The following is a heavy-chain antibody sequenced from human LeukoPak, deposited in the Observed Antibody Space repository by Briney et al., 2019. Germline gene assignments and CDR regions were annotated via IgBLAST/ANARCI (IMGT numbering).Heavy chain of an antibody. V-gene: IGHV3-30*18. J-gene: IGHJ4*02. Sequence: GGSLRLSCAASGFNIRNHAMHWVRQAPGKGLEWVTFISNDGNNKDYIDSVRGRFTISRDNSKNTLYLQMNSPKPEDTAVYYCAKDESWDIVMALDYWGQGTLVTVSS. CDR1: GFNIRNHA. D-gene: IGHD5-12*01. CDR2: ISNDGNNK. CDR3: AKDESWDIVMALDY.